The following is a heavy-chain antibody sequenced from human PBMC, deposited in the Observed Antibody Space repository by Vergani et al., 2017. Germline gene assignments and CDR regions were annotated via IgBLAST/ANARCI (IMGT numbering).Heavy chain of an antibody. CDR1: GFSLNTRGVS. V-gene: IGHV2-5*04. J-gene: IGHJ6*03. CDR3: VYRKTRSETTGSVYPFYYYYYMDV. Sequence: QITLKESGPTLVKPTQTLTLTCTFSGFSLNTRGVSVAWIRQPPGKALDWLALIYWNDDQHYSPSLNNRVTITKDTSKNQVVLTLTNMDYVDTGTYYCVYRKTRSETTGSVYPFYYYYYMDVWRKGTTVSVSS. D-gene: IGHD1-1*01. CDR2: IYWNDDQ.